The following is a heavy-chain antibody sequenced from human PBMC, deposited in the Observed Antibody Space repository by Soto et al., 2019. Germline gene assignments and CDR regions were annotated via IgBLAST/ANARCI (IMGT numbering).Heavy chain of an antibody. D-gene: IGHD3-16*01. V-gene: IGHV3-33*01. CDR2: IWYDGSNR. CDR3: ARDQRTGDWGNYYSYGMDV. Sequence: QVQLVESGGGVVQPGRSLRLSCAASGFTFSIYGMHWVRQAPGKGLEWVAVIWYDGSNRYYADSVKGRFTISRDNSKNTLYLPINSLRAEDTAVYYCARDQRTGDWGNYYSYGMDVWGQGTTVTVSS. CDR1: GFTFSIYG. J-gene: IGHJ6*02.